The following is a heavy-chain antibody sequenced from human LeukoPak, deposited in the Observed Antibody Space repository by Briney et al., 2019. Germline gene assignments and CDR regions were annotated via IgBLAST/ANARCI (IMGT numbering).Heavy chain of an antibody. J-gene: IGHJ6*03. CDR1: GYTFTSYG. D-gene: IGHD3-9*01. CDR2: ISAYNGNT. CDR3: AREVDPHYYYYMDV. Sequence: ASVKVSCKASGYTFTSYGISWVRQAPGQGLEWMGWISAYNGNTTYAQKLQGRVTMTTDTSTSTAYMELRSLRSDDTAVYYCAREVDPHYYYYMDVWGKGTTVTVSS. V-gene: IGHV1-18*01.